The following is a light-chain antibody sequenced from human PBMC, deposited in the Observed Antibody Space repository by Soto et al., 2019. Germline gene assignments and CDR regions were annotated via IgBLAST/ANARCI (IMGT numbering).Light chain of an antibody. CDR2: GAS. Sequence: EIVFTQSPATLSFSPVERATLSCRASQSVSSYLAWYQQKPGQAPRLLIYGASNRATGIPDRFSGSGSGTDFTLTISRLEPEDFAVYYCQQYDSSPRTFGQGTKVDIK. J-gene: IGKJ1*01. CDR1: QSVSSY. V-gene: IGKV3-20*01. CDR3: QQYDSSPRT.